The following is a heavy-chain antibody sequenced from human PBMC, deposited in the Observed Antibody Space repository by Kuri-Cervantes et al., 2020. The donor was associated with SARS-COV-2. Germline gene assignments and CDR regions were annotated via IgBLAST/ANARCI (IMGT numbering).Heavy chain of an antibody. V-gene: IGHV4-38-2*01. J-gene: IGHJ3*02. D-gene: IGHD1-26*01. CDR2: IYHSGST. Sequence: SETLSLTCAVSGYSISSGYYWGWIRQPPGKGLEWIGSIYHSGSTYYNPSLKSRVTISVDTSKNQFSLKLSSATAADTAVYYCARMSLLQNDAFDIWGQGTMVTVSS. CDR1: GYSISSGYY. CDR3: ARMSLLQNDAFDI.